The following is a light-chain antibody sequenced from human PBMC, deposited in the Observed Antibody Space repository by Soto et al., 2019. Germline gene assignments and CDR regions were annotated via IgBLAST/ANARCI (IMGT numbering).Light chain of an antibody. Sequence: EIVLTQSPATLSLSPGERATLSCRASQSVNRHLAWYQQKPGQPPRLLIYDASSRATGIPARFSGSGSGTDFTLTISTREPEDFAVYYCQQRSNWQRLTFGGGTKVEIK. CDR3: QQRSNWQRLT. CDR2: DAS. V-gene: IGKV3-11*01. CDR1: QSVNRH. J-gene: IGKJ4*01.